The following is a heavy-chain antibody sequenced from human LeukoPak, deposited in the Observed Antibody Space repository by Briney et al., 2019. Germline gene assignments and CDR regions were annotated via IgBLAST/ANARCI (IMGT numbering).Heavy chain of an antibody. CDR3: AQLPRGTVTTFNY. CDR2: INPNSGGT. V-gene: IGHV1-2*02. D-gene: IGHD4-17*01. CDR1: GYTFTGYY. J-gene: IGHJ4*02. Sequence: GASVKVSCKASGYTFTGYYMHWARQAPGQGLEWMGWINPNSGGTNYAQKFQGRVTMTRDTSISTAYMEPSRLRSDDTAVYYCAQLPRGTVTTFNYWGQGTLVTVSS.